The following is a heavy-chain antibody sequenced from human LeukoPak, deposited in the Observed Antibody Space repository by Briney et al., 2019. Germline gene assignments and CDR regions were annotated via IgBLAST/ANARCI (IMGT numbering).Heavy chain of an antibody. CDR3: ARERRFHYYDSSGYYHP. J-gene: IGHJ5*02. Sequence: SETLSLTCAVYGGSFSGYYWSWIRQPPGKGLEWIGEINHSGSTNYNPSLKSRVTISVDTSKNQFSLKLSSVTAADTAVYYCARERRFHYYDSSGYYHPWGQGTLVTVSP. D-gene: IGHD3-22*01. CDR1: GGSFSGYY. V-gene: IGHV4-34*01. CDR2: INHSGST.